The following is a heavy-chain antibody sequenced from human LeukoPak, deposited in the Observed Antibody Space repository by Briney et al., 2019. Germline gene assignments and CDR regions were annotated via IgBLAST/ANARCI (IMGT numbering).Heavy chain of an antibody. CDR2: ISSSGSTI. CDR1: GFTFSSYE. J-gene: IGHJ6*04. V-gene: IGHV3-48*03. CDR3: AELGISMIGGV. Sequence: GGSLRLSCAASGFTFSSYEMNWVRQAPGKGLEWVSYISSSGSTIYYADSVKGRFTISRDNAKNSLYLQMNSLRAEDTAIYYCAELGISMIGGVWGKGTTVTISS. D-gene: IGHD3-10*02.